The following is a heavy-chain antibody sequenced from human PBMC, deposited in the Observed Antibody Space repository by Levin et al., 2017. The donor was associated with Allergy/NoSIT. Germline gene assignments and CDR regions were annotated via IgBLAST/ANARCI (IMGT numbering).Heavy chain of an antibody. CDR3: ASSFFRGYCSGGSCYSWSSYFDY. CDR1: GFTVSSNY. CDR2: IYSGGST. V-gene: IGHV3-53*01. Sequence: PGGSLRLSCAASGFTVSSNYMSWVRQAPGKGLEWVSVIYSGGSTYYADSVTGRFTISRDNSKNTLYLQMNSLRAEDTAVYYCASSFFRGYCSGGSCYSWSSYFDYWGQGTLVTVSS. D-gene: IGHD2-15*01. J-gene: IGHJ4*02.